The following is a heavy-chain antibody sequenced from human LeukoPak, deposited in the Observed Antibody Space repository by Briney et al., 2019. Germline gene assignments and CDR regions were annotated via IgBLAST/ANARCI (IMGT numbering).Heavy chain of an antibody. V-gene: IGHV1-18*01. D-gene: IGHD2-15*01. Sequence: GASVKVSCKASGYTFTNFGISWVRQARGQGLEWMGWISTYNGNTNYAQKLQDRVTMTADTSTGTAYMELRSLRSDDTAVYFCVRACNGGSCYSYWLDPWGQGTLVTVSP. CDR2: ISTYNGNT. CDR3: VRACNGGSCYSYWLDP. J-gene: IGHJ5*02. CDR1: GYTFTNFG.